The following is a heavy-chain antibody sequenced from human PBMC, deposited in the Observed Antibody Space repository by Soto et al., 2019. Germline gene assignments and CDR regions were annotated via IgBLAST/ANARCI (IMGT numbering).Heavy chain of an antibody. V-gene: IGHV1-8*01. Sequence: QVQLVQSGAEVKKPGASVKVSCKASGYTFTSYDINWVRQATGQGLERMGWVNPTSGNTGYAQQVQVRVSMPRNTHISPAYMELSSLRSEDTAVYYCAREITWKGVDYRGQVTLVTVPS. J-gene: IGHJ4*02. D-gene: IGHD1-1*01. CDR3: AREITWKGVDY. CDR1: GYTFTSYD. CDR2: VNPTSGNT.